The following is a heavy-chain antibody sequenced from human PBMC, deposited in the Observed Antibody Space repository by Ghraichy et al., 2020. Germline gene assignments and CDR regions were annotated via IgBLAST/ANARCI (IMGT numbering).Heavy chain of an antibody. CDR1: GFTFSSYW. J-gene: IGHJ3*02. CDR2: INSDGSST. V-gene: IGHV3-74*01. CDR3: ARVSVWLISVGAFDI. D-gene: IGHD6-19*01. Sequence: GGSLRLSCAASGFTFSSYWMHWVRQAPGKGLVWVSRINSDGSSTSYADSVKGRFTISRDNAKNTLYLQMNSLRAEDTAVYYCARVSVWLISVGAFDIWGQGTMVTVSS.